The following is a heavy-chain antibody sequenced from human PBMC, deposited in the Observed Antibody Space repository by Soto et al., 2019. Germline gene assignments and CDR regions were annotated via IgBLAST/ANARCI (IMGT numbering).Heavy chain of an antibody. J-gene: IGHJ5*02. D-gene: IGHD3-10*01. CDR3: ARLKSGSYDWFDP. CDR1: GFTFGNYW. Sequence: VQLVESGGGLVQPGGSLRLSCAASGFTFGNYWMHWVRQAPGKGLMWVSRINTDGSRTTYADSVKGRFAISRDNATNTVYLQMNSLRAVDTAVYYCARLKSGSYDWFDPWGQGTLVTVSS. V-gene: IGHV3-74*01. CDR2: INTDGSRT.